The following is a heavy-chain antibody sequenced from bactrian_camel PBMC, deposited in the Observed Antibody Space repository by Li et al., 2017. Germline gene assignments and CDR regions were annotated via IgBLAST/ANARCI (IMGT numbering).Heavy chain of an antibody. Sequence: QLVESGGGLVQPGGSLRLSCAASGFTFSNFYMSWVRQAPGKGPEWVSTISSDSGTAYYADSVKGRFTISRGNAKNTVYLQLNSLKTEDMAMYYCAKMLIYPNNYDQWGQGTQVTVS. CDR3: AKMLIYPNNYDQ. V-gene: IGHV3S40*01. J-gene: IGHJ4*01. CDR1: GFTFSNFY. D-gene: IGHD4*01. CDR2: ISSDSGTA.